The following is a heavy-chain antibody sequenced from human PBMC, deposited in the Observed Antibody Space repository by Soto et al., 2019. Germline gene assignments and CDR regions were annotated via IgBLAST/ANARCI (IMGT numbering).Heavy chain of an antibody. CDR2: ISSSGSTI. Sequence: GGSLRLSCAASGFPFSSYEMNWVRHAPGKGLEWVSYISSSGSTIYYADSVKGRFTISRDNAKNSLYLQMNSLRAEDTAVYYCASLLAAGGDWDYYYGMDVWGQGTTVTVSS. J-gene: IGHJ6*02. CDR1: GFPFSSYE. D-gene: IGHD6-13*01. V-gene: IGHV3-48*03. CDR3: ASLLAAGGDWDYYYGMDV.